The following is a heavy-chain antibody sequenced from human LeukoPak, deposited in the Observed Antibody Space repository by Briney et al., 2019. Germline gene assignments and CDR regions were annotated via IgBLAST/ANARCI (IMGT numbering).Heavy chain of an antibody. D-gene: IGHD3-22*01. CDR3: AKGPHYYDSSGYYFDY. CDR2: MWYDGSNK. Sequence: PGGSLRLSCAASGFTFSSYGMHWVRQAPGKGLEWVAVMWYDGSNKYYADSVKGRFTISRDNSKNTLYLQMNSLRAEDTAVYYCAKGPHYYDSSGYYFDYWGQGTLVTVSS. CDR1: GFTFSSYG. V-gene: IGHV3-33*06. J-gene: IGHJ4*02.